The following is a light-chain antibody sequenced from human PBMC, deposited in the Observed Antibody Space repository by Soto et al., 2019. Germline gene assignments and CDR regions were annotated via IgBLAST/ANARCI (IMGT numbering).Light chain of an antibody. CDR1: QVLNNY. V-gene: IGKV1-27*01. J-gene: IGKJ1*01. Sequence: DIQMTQSPSSLSASVGDRVTITCRASQVLNNYLAWYQQKPGKVPDLLIYDASNLQSGVPSRFSGSGSGTDFTLTISSLQPEDVASYYCQNHNSAASTFGQGTKVEIK. CDR3: QNHNSAAST. CDR2: DAS.